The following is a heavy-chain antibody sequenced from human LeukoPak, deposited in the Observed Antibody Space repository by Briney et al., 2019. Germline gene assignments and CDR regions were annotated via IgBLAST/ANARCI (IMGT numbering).Heavy chain of an antibody. CDR2: IRYDGSNK. V-gene: IGHV3-30*02. CDR1: GFTFSSYC. J-gene: IGHJ4*02. CDR3: AKDSSSGYVLYY. Sequence: GGSLRLSCAASGFTFSSYCMHWVRQAPGKGLEWVAFIRYDGSNKYYADSVKGRFTISRDNSKNTLYVQMNGRRAEDTAVYYCAKDSSSGYVLYYWGQRTPVTVSS. D-gene: IGHD2-15*01.